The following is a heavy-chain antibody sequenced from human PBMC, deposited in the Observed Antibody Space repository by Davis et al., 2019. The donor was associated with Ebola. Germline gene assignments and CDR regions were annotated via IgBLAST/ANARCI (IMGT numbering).Heavy chain of an antibody. D-gene: IGHD6-19*01. CDR3: TRVGGGGSGLDY. CDR2: IRSKAYGGTT. J-gene: IGHJ4*02. Sequence: GGSLRLSCTASGFTFGDYAMSWVRQAPGKGLEWVGFIRSKAYGGTTEYAASVKGRFTISRDDSKSIAYLQMNSLKTEDTAVYYCTRVGGGGSGLDYWGQGTLVTVSS. CDR1: GFTFGDYA. V-gene: IGHV3-49*04.